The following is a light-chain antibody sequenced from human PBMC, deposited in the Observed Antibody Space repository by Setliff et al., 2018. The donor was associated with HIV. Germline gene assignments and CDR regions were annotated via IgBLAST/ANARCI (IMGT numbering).Light chain of an antibody. Sequence: QSALTQPASVSGSPGQSITISCTGTSSDVGGYNYVSWYQQHPGKAPKLMICDVSKWPSGVSNRFSASKSGTTASLTISGLQTEDEADYFCASYRSPATYVFGIGTKVTV. J-gene: IGLJ1*01. CDR2: DVS. CDR1: SSDVGGYNY. CDR3: ASYRSPATYV. V-gene: IGLV2-14*01.